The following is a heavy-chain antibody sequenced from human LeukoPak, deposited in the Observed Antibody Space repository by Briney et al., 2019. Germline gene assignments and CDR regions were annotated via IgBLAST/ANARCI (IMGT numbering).Heavy chain of an antibody. V-gene: IGHV3-7*01. J-gene: IGHJ4*02. D-gene: IGHD3-16*02. CDR3: ARGAYYDYVWGSYLFDY. CDR1: GFISSNYW. CDR2: KKQDGSEK. Sequence: PGRSLRLSCSASGFISSNYWMSSVRQAPGKGLEWVANKKQDGSEKCYVDSVKGRFTMSRDNAKKSLYVQMNSLRVEDTAVYYCARGAYYDYVWGSYLFDYWGQGTLVTVSS.